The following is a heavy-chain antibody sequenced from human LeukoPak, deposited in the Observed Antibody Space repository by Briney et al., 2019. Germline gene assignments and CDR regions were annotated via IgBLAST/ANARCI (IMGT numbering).Heavy chain of an antibody. V-gene: IGHV3-30*18. Sequence: GGSLRLSCAASGFTFSSYSMNGGREAPGKGVEGGGVLSYDGPNKYYAASVKGRFTISRDHSKNTLYLQMNSLRAEDTAVYYCAKDFAKYCSGGCDFQHWGQGTLVTVSS. J-gene: IGHJ1*01. D-gene: IGHD2-15*01. CDR3: AKDFAKYCSGGCDFQH. CDR1: GFTFSSYS. CDR2: LSYDGPNK.